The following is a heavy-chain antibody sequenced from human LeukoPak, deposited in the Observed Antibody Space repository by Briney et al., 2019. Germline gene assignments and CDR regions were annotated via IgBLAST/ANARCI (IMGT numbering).Heavy chain of an antibody. D-gene: IGHD3-9*01. J-gene: IGHJ4*02. CDR1: GGSFSGYY. V-gene: IGHV4-34*01. CDR2: INHSGST. CDR3: ARGHYDILTGYSFDY. Sequence: SETLSLTCAVYGGSFSGYYWSWIRQPPGKGLEWIGEINHSGSTNYNPSLKSRVTISVDTSKNQFSLKLSSVTAADTAVYYCARGHYDILTGYSFDYWGQGTLVTVSS.